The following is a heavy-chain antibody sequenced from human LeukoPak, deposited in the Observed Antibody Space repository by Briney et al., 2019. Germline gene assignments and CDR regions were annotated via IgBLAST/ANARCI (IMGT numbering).Heavy chain of an antibody. CDR3: ATSHSSSWLSY. J-gene: IGHJ4*02. CDR1: GFTFSSYW. V-gene: IGHV3-74*01. CDR2: INSDGSST. D-gene: IGHD6-13*01. Sequence: GGSLRLSCAASGFTFSSYWMHWVRQAPGKGLVWVSRINSDGSSTSYADSVKGRFTITRDNAKNTLYLQMNSLRAEDTAVYYCATSHSSSWLSYWGQGTLVTVSS.